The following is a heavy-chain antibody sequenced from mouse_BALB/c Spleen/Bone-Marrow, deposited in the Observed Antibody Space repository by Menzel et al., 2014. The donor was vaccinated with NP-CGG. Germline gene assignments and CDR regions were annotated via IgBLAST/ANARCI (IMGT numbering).Heavy chain of an antibody. V-gene: IGHV4-1*02. J-gene: IGHJ4*01. CDR1: GFDFSGYW. CDR3: ARLGYYGVMAY. D-gene: IGHD1-1*01. Sequence: EVKLEESGGGLVQPGRSLKLSCAASGFDFSGYWMSWVRQAPGKGLEWIGEINPDSSTINYTPSLKDKFIISRDNAKNTLYLQMSKVRSEDTALYYCARLGYYGVMAYWGQGTSVTVSS. CDR2: INPDSSTI.